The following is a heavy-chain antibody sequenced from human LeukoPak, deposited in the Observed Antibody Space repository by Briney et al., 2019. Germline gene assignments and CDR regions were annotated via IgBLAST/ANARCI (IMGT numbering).Heavy chain of an antibody. CDR3: ARGIAAASESPFDI. CDR2: IYHTGST. D-gene: IGHD6-13*01. J-gene: IGHJ3*02. V-gene: IGHV4-61*08. CDR1: GGSISSGDYY. Sequence: SQTLSLTCTVSGGSISSGDYYWSWLRQPPGKRLEWIGYIYHTGSTNRNPSLKSRVTISVDTSKNQFSLNLKSVTAADTAVYYCARGIAAASESPFDIWGQGTMVTVSS.